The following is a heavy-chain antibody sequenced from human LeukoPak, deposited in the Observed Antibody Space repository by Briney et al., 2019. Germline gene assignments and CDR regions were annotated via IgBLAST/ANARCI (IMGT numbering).Heavy chain of an antibody. CDR3: ARQTGEWELLYYFDY. CDR1: GGSISSSSYY. Sequence: PSETLSLTCTVSGGSISSSSYYWGWIRQPPGKGLEWIGSIYYSGSTYYNPSLKSRVTISVDTSKNQFSLKLSSVTAADTAVYYCARQTGEWELLYYFDYWGQGTLVTVSS. J-gene: IGHJ4*02. CDR2: IYYSGST. D-gene: IGHD1-26*01. V-gene: IGHV4-39*01.